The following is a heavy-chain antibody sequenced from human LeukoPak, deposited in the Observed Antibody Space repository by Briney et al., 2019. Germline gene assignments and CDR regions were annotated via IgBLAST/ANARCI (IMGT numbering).Heavy chain of an antibody. CDR2: ISYDGSNK. D-gene: IGHD5-24*01. Sequence: QPGGSLRLSCAASGFTFSSYGMHWFRQAPGKGLEWVALISYDGSNKYYADSVKGRFTISRNNSKNTLYLQMNSLRAEDTAVYYCAKDRGRWLQFSPFDYWGQGTLVTVSS. J-gene: IGHJ4*02. CDR1: GFTFSSYG. CDR3: AKDRGRWLQFSPFDY. V-gene: IGHV3-30*18.